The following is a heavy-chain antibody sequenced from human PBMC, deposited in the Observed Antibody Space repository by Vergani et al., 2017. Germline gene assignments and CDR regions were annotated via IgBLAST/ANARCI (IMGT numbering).Heavy chain of an antibody. Sequence: QVQLVQSGAEVKKPGSSVKVSCKASGGTFSSYAISWVRQAPGQGLEWMGGIIPIFGTANYGQKFQGRVTITADESTSTAYMELSSLRSEDTAVYYCAAGYCSSTSCREYYYYYYMDVWGKGTTVTVSS. CDR3: AAGYCSSTSCREYYYYYYMDV. V-gene: IGHV1-69*01. D-gene: IGHD2-2*01. J-gene: IGHJ6*03. CDR2: IIPIFGTA. CDR1: GGTFSSYA.